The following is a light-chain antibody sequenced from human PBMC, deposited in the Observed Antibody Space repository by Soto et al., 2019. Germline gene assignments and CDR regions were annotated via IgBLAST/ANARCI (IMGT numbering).Light chain of an antibody. CDR2: DAS. CDR1: QTVSTW. CDR3: QQYNSYPRT. V-gene: IGKV1-5*01. J-gene: IGKJ1*01. Sequence: DIQIIQSPSTLSASVRDRVTITCRASQTVSTWLAWYQQKPGKAHKVMIYDASTLQSGVQPRFGGSGSGTACTLTIRSLQPHEFATYDCQQYNSYPRTIGQGTKVDIK.